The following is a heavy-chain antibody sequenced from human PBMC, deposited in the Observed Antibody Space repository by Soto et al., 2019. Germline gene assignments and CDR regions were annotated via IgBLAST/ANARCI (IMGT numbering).Heavy chain of an antibody. CDR1: GYTFTGYY. Sequence: QVQLVQSGAEVKKPGASVKVSCKASGYTFTGYYMHWVRQAPGQGLEWMGWINPNSGGTNYAQKFQDWVTTTRDTSISTAYMELSRLRSDDTAVYYCARDARGDEAPMDYWGQGTLVTVSS. J-gene: IGHJ4*02. CDR3: ARDARGDEAPMDY. D-gene: IGHD3-10*01. CDR2: INPNSGGT. V-gene: IGHV1-2*04.